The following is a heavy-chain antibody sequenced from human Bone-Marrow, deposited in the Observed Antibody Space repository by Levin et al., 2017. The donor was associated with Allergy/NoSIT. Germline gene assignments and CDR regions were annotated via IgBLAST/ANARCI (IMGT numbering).Heavy chain of an antibody. Sequence: LSLTCAASGFTFNYSGMHWVRQAPGKGLEWVAVISFDGSDNTYADSVKGRFTISRDNSKNTLYLQMNSLRAEDTAVYFCAKDILGASTRYYGMDVWGPGTTVTVSS. CDR3: AKDILGASTRYYGMDV. CDR1: GFTFNYSG. J-gene: IGHJ6*02. D-gene: IGHD1-26*01. CDR2: ISFDGSDN. V-gene: IGHV3-30*18.